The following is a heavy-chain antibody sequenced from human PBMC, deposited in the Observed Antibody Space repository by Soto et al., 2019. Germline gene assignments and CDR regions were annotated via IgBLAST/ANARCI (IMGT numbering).Heavy chain of an antibody. V-gene: IGHV3-33*01. CDR3: ARDGSSTHLYYGLDV. Sequence: QVQLVESGGGVVQPGGSLRLSCVASGFTFNYYGIHWVRQAPGKGLEWVAVIWYDGTKKDYVDSVQGRFTVSRDNSRNTVHLQMNSRRADDTAIYYCARDGSSTHLYYGLDVWGQGTLVAVSS. CDR2: IWYDGTKK. CDR1: GFTFNYYG. D-gene: IGHD1-26*01. J-gene: IGHJ6*02.